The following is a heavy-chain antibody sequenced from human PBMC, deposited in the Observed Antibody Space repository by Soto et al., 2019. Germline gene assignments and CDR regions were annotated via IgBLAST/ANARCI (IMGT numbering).Heavy chain of an antibody. J-gene: IGHJ6*02. CDR2: IYYSRST. D-gene: IGHD6-19*01. V-gene: IGHV4-39*01. CDR1: GGSISSSSYY. CDR3: ARRLGHSSGWYPGGYYGMDV. Sequence: SETLSLTCTVSGGSISSSSYYWGWIRQPPGKGLEWIGSIYYSRSTYYNPSLKSRVTISVDTSKNQFSLKLSSVTAADTAVYYCARRLGHSSGWYPGGYYGMDVWGQGTTVTVSS.